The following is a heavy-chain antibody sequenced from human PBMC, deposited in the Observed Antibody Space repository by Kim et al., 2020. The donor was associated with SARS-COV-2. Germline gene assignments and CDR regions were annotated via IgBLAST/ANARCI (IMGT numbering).Heavy chain of an antibody. V-gene: IGHV7-4-1*02. CDR3: ARDSLLLYRGYVPLAFDI. D-gene: IGHD5-12*01. J-gene: IGHJ3*02. Sequence: ASVKVSCKASGYTFTSYAMNWVRQAPGQGLEWMGWINTNTGNPTYAQSFPGRFLFSLDTAVSTAYLQISSLKSEDTAVYYCARDSLLLYRGYVPLAFDIWGQGTMVTVSS. CDR2: INTNTGNP. CDR1: GYTFTSYA.